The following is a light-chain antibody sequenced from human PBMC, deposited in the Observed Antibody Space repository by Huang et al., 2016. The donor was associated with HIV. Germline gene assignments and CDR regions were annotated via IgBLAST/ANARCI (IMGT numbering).Light chain of an antibody. Sequence: DVQLTQSPSSLAASIGDRVTITCQASQDLNDYLNWYQQKPGKAPKLLIQDAINLGVGVPSRFSGSGSGKEFTLTISSLQPEDFGTYYCQEYDNGPRYTFGPGTKLEIK. J-gene: IGKJ2*01. CDR2: DAI. CDR3: QEYDNGPRYT. CDR1: QDLNDY. V-gene: IGKV1-33*01.